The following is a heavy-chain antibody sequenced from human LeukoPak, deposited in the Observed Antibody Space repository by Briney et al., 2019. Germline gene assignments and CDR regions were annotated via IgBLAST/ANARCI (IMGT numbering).Heavy chain of an antibody. D-gene: IGHD2-21*01. CDR3: ARSIPYGTTRYGRSDY. J-gene: IGHJ4*02. CDR1: GFPFSSYS. CDR2: IKPDGTTK. V-gene: IGHV3-7*03. Sequence: GGSLRLSCAASGFPFSSYSMTWVRQAPGKGLEWVANIKPDGTTKFYVDSEKGRFTISRDNALNSLYLQMNSLRAEDTAIYYCARSIPYGTTRYGRSDYWGQGTLVTVSS.